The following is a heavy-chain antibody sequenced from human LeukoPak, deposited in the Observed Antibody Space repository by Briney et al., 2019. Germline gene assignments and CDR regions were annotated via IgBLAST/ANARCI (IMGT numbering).Heavy chain of an antibody. CDR3: ARGAYGSGMVPFDP. D-gene: IGHD3-10*01. J-gene: IGHJ5*02. Sequence: SSETLSLTCAVYGGSFSGYYWSWIRQPPGKGLEWIGEINHSGSTNYNPSLKSRVTISVDTSKNQFSLKLSSVTAADTAVYYCARGAYGSGMVPFDPWGQGTLVTVSS. CDR1: GGSFSGYY. V-gene: IGHV4-34*01. CDR2: INHSGST.